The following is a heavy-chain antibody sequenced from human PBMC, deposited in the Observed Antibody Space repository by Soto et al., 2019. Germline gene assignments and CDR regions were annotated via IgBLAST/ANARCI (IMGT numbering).Heavy chain of an antibody. CDR2: INHSGST. CDR3: ARGDYDYVWGSYRYPTFDC. Sequence: QVQLQQWGAGLLKPSETLSLTCAVYGGSFSGYYWSWIRQPPGKGLEWIGEINHSGSTNYNPSLRSRVTISVDTSKNQFSVKLSSVTAADTAVYYCARGDYDYVWGSYRYPTFDCWGQGNLVTVSS. V-gene: IGHV4-34*01. J-gene: IGHJ4*02. D-gene: IGHD3-16*02. CDR1: GGSFSGYY.